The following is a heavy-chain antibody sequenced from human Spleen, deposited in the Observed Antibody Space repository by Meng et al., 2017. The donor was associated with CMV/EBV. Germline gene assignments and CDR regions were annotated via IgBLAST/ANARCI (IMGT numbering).Heavy chain of an antibody. J-gene: IGHJ4*02. CDR2: ISSTSSYI. CDR3: ARELPGSWEPFDY. D-gene: IGHD2-15*01. Sequence: GGSLRLSCAASAFTFSSYTMIWVRQAPGKGLEWVSSISSTSSYIYYADSVKGRFTISRDNAKNSLYLQMNSLRADDTALYYCARELPGSWEPFDYWGQGTLVTVSS. V-gene: IGHV3-21*06. CDR1: AFTFSSYT.